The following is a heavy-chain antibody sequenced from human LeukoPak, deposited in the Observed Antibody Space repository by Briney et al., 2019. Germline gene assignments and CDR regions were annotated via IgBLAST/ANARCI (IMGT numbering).Heavy chain of an antibody. CDR2: ISCDGSNK. CDR1: GFTFSSYG. J-gene: IGHJ4*02. CDR3: AKERDYDILTGYYVRGTIDY. V-gene: IGHV3-30*18. Sequence: GGSLRLSCAASGFTFSSYGMHWVRQAPGKGLECVAVISCDGSNKYYVDSVKGRFTISRDNSKNTLYLQMNSLRAEDTAVYYCAKERDYDILTGYYVRGTIDYWGQGTLVTVSS. D-gene: IGHD3-9*01.